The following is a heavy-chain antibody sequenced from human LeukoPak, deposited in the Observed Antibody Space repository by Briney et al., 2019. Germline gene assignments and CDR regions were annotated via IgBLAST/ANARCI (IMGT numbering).Heavy chain of an antibody. Sequence: GGSLRLSCAASGFTVSSNYMSWVRQAPGKGLEWVSVIYSGGSTYYADSVKGRFTISRDNSKNTLYLQMNSLRAEDTAVYYCARDSYDYYDSSGYPVYYFDYWGQGTLVTVSS. CDR1: GFTVSSNY. CDR3: ARDSYDYYDSSGYPVYYFDY. D-gene: IGHD3-22*01. CDR2: IYSGGST. J-gene: IGHJ4*02. V-gene: IGHV3-53*01.